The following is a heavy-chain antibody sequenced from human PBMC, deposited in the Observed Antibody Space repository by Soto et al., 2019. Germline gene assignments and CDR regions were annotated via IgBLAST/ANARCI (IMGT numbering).Heavy chain of an antibody. J-gene: IGHJ5*02. D-gene: IGHD2-2*01. V-gene: IGHV4-59*01. Sequence: QVQLQESGPGLVKPSETLSLTCTVSGGSISSYYWSWIRQPPGKGLEWIGYIYYSGSTNYNPPIKSRGTISLDTPKNQISLQLSSVTAAATAVYDCARERVVVVPAAQRWLDPWGRGTLVTVSS. CDR1: GGSISSYY. CDR2: IYYSGST. CDR3: ARERVVVVPAAQRWLDP.